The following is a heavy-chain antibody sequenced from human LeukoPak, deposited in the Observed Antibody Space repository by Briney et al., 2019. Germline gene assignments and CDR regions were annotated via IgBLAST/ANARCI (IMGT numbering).Heavy chain of an antibody. CDR3: ARNVDMREFDY. CDR1: GGSISSGDYY. J-gene: IGHJ4*02. CDR2: IYYSGST. V-gene: IGHV4-30-4*01. Sequence: PSQTLSPTCTVSGGSISSGDYYWSWIRQPPGKGLEWIGYIYYSGSTYYNPSLKSRVTISVDTSKNQFSLKLSSVTAADTAVYYCARNVDMREFDYWGQGTLVTVSS. D-gene: IGHD5-12*01.